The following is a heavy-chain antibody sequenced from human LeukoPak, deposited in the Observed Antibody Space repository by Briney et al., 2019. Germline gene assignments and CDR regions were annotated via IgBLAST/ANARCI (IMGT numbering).Heavy chain of an antibody. V-gene: IGHV6-1*01. J-gene: IGHJ4*02. CDR3: ARGGSDGYLFDY. D-gene: IGHD3-16*01. Sequence: SQTLSLTCAISGDSVSSNSATWDWIRQSPSRGLEWLGRTYYRSKWYNDYAVSVKSRVTINPDTSKNQFSLQLNSVTPEDTAVYYCARGGSDGYLFDYWGQGSLVIVSS. CDR1: GDSVSSNSAT. CDR2: TYYRSKWYN.